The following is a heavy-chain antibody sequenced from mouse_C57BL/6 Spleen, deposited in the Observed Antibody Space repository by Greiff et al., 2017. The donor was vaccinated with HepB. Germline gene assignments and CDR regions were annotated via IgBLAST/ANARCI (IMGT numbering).Heavy chain of an antibody. D-gene: IGHD2-1*01. V-gene: IGHV1-82*01. CDR3: ARLGGNYEYYFDY. J-gene: IGHJ2*01. CDR2: IYPGDGDT. CDR1: GYAFSSSW. Sequence: QVQLQQSGPELVKPGASVKISCKASGYAFSSSWMNWVKQRPGKGLEWIGRIYPGDGDTNYNGKFKGKATLTADKSSSTAYMQLSSLTSEDSAVYCWARLGGNYEYYFDYWGQGTTLTVSS.